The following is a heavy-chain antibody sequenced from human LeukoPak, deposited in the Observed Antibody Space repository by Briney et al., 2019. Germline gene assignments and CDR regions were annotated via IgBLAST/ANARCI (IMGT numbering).Heavy chain of an antibody. D-gene: IGHD6-19*01. V-gene: IGHV4-61*02. Sequence: SETLSLTCSVSGDSISSESYYWSCIRQSAGKGLEWIGRINTRGSTNYSPSLRSRVTISLDTSKNQFSLKLSSVTAADTAVYCCAKGAGPPWFDPWGQGSVVTVSS. CDR2: INTRGST. J-gene: IGHJ5*02. CDR1: GDSISSESYY. CDR3: AKGAGPPWFDP.